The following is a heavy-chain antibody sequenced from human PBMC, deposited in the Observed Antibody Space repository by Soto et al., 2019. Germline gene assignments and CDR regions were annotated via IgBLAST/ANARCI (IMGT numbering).Heavy chain of an antibody. Sequence: QVQLVQSGAEVKKPGASVKVSCKTSGYTFTNFGLSWVRQAPGQGLEWMGWISAYNGNTNYAQNFQGRVTMTTDTPTSTAYMELRSLRSDDTAVYCWARGGTPIDYWGQGTLVTVSS. D-gene: IGHD3-16*01. V-gene: IGHV1-18*01. CDR3: ARGGTPIDY. CDR2: ISAYNGNT. J-gene: IGHJ4*02. CDR1: GYTFTNFG.